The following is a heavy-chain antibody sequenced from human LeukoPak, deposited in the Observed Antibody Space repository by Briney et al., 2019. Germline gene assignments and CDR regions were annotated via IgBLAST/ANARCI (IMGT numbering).Heavy chain of an antibody. CDR2: MNPNSGNT. J-gene: IGHJ6*02. V-gene: IGHV1-8*01. CDR1: GYTFTSYD. Sequence: ASVKVPCKASGYTFTSYDINWVRQATGQGLERMGWMNPNSGNTGYAQKFQGRVTMTRNTSISTAYMELSSLRSEDTAVYYCARDDYYGSGSYHYGMDVWGQGTTVTVSS. D-gene: IGHD3-10*01. CDR3: ARDDYYGSGSYHYGMDV.